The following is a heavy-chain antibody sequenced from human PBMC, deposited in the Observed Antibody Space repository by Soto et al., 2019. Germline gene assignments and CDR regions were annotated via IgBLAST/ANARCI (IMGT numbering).Heavy chain of an antibody. J-gene: IGHJ4*02. Sequence: EVQLLESGGGLVQPGGSLRLSCAASGFTFSSSAMNWVRQAPGKGLEWVSVISGSGGSTYYEDSVKGRFTISRENSKNTLYLQMNSLRAEDTAVYYCAKDPFTEYRSSWYFDYWGQGTLVTVAS. CDR1: GFTFSSSA. CDR2: ISGSGGST. CDR3: AKDPFTEYRSSWYFDY. V-gene: IGHV3-23*01. D-gene: IGHD6-13*01.